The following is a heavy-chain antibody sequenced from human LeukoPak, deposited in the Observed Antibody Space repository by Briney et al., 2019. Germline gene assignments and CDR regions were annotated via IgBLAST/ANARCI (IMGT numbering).Heavy chain of an antibody. J-gene: IGHJ3*02. CDR2: ISSSSSYI. Sequence: GGSLRLSCAASGFTFSSYSMNWVRQAPGKGLEWVSSISSSSSYIYYADSVKGRFAISRDNAKNSLYLQMNSLRAEDTAVYYCARGIVVVPAATPRAFDIWGQGTMVTVSS. V-gene: IGHV3-21*01. CDR3: ARGIVVVPAATPRAFDI. CDR1: GFTFSSYS. D-gene: IGHD2-2*01.